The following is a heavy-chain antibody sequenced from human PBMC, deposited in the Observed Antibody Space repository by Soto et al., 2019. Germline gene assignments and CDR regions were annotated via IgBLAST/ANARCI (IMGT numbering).Heavy chain of an antibody. D-gene: IGHD1-20*01. J-gene: IGHJ3*02. CDR2: INAGNGNT. CDR1: GYTFTSYA. Sequence: ASAKVSCKASGYTFTSYAMHWVRQAPGQRLEWMGWINAGNGNTKYSQKFQGRVTITRDTSASTAYMELSNLRSEDMAVYYCARRAIITGTAGGAFDIWGQGTMVTVS. CDR3: ARRAIITGTAGGAFDI. V-gene: IGHV1-3*01.